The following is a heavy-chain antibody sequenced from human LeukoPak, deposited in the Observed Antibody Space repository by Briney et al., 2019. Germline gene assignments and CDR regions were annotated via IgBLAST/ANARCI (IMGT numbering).Heavy chain of an antibody. V-gene: IGHV3-7*01. J-gene: IGHJ4*02. CDR3: ARQQHSGSYGYFDY. CDR2: IKEDESEK. CDR1: LFPFSNHW. D-gene: IGHD1-26*01. Sequence: GGSLRLSCVASLFPFSNHWMSWVRQAPGKGLEWVANIKEDESEKYYVASVKGRFTISRDNAKNSLYLQMNSLRVEDTAVYYCARQQHSGSYGYFDYWGQGTLVTVSS.